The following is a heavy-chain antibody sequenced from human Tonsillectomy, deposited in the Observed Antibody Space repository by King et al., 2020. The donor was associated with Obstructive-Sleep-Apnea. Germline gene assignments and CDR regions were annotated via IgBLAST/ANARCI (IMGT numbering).Heavy chain of an antibody. CDR1: GDSVSSNSAA. J-gene: IGHJ4*02. CDR2: TYYRSKWCN. D-gene: IGHD1-26*01. V-gene: IGHV6-1*01. CDR3: ARDAGDGSYYLDYFDY. Sequence: QVQLQQSGPGLVKPSQTLSLTCAISGDSVSSNSAAWNWIRQSPSRGLDWLGRTYYRSKWCNDYAESLKRRITINPDTSKNQFSLQLNSVTPEDTAVYYCARDAGDGSYYLDYFDYWGQGTLVTVSS.